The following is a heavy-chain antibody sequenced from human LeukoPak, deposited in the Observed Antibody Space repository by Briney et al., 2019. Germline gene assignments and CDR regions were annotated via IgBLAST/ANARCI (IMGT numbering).Heavy chain of an antibody. CDR2: INHSGST. V-gene: IGHV4-34*01. Sequence: SETLSLTCAVYGGSFSGYYWSWIRQPPGKGLEWIGEINHSGSTNYNPSLKSRVTISVDTSKNQFSLKLSSVTAADTAVYYCARGRYYYDSSGSYYYYYGMDVWGQGTTVTVSS. D-gene: IGHD3-22*01. CDR1: GGSFSGYY. J-gene: IGHJ6*02. CDR3: ARGRYYYDSSGSYYYYYGMDV.